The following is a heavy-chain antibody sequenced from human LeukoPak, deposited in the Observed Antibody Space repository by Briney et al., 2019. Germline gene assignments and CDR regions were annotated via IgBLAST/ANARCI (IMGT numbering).Heavy chain of an antibody. D-gene: IGHD3-3*01. Sequence: PGGSLRLSCAASGFTFYDYGMSWVRPAPGKGLEWVSRINWNGDNTAYADSVKGRITASRDNAKNSPYLQMNSLRVEDTALYYCARNFDFSSFDIWGRGTMVTVSS. J-gene: IGHJ3*02. CDR2: INWNGDNT. CDR1: GFTFYDYG. V-gene: IGHV3-20*04. CDR3: ARNFDFSSFDI.